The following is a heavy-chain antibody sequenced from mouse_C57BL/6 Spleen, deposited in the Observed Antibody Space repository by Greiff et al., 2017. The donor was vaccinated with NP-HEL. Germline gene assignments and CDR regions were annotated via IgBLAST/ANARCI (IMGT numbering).Heavy chain of an antibody. J-gene: IGHJ1*03. Sequence: VQLQQPGAELVMPGASVKLSCKASGYTFTSYWMHWVKQRPGQGLEWIGEIDPSDSYTNYNQKFKGKSTLTVDKSSSTAYMQLSSLTSEDSAVYYCGRLATVVQGSGWYFEVWGTGTTVTVSS. V-gene: IGHV1-69*01. CDR3: GRLATVVQGSGWYFEV. CDR2: IDPSDSYT. D-gene: IGHD1-1*01. CDR1: GYTFTSYW.